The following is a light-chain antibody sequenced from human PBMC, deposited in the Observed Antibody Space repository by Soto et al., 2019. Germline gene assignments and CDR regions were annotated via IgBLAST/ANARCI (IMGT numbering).Light chain of an antibody. CDR3: QQYQRYSQ. J-gene: IGKJ1*01. CDR2: KAS. CDR1: QSMDSW. Sequence: DIQMTQSPSTLSASVGDRVTITCRASQSMDSWVAWYQQKPGKAPKLLIYKASSLESGVPSRFSGSGSGTEFTLTISSLQPDDFATYYCQQYQRYSQFGQVTKVEIK. V-gene: IGKV1-5*03.